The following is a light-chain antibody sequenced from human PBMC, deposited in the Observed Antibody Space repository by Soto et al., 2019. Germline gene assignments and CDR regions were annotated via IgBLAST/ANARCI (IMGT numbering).Light chain of an antibody. CDR3: QSADSSGTWRWV. CDR2: KDS. J-gene: IGLJ3*02. Sequence: SYDLTQPPSVSVSPGQTARITCSGDALPKQYAYWYQQKPGQAPVLVIYKDSERPSGIPERFSGSSSGTTVTLTISGVQAEDEADYYCQSADSSGTWRWVFGGGTQLTVL. CDR1: ALPKQY. V-gene: IGLV3-25*02.